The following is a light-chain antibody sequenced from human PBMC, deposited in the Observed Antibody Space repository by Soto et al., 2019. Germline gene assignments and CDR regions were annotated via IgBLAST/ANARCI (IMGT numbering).Light chain of an antibody. CDR3: QPYNSYSEA. J-gene: IGKJ1*01. V-gene: IGKV1-5*03. CDR1: QTISSW. CDR2: KAS. Sequence: IQSTQSTSTLSGSVGDRSTITCLASQTISSWLAWYQQKPGKAPKLLIYKASTLKSGVPSRFSGSGSGTEFTLTISSLQPDDFATYYCQPYNSYSEAFGQGTKVEIK.